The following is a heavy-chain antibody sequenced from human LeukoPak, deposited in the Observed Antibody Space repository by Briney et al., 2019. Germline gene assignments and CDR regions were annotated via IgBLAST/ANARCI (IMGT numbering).Heavy chain of an antibody. CDR1: GGSISSGGYY. J-gene: IGHJ3*02. V-gene: IGHV4-31*03. D-gene: IGHD3-22*01. CDR3: ARVSQTMIDAFDI. Sequence: PSETLSLTCTVSGGSISSGGYYWSWIRQHPGKGLEWIGYIYYSGSTYYNPSLKSRVTISVDTSKNQFSLKLSSVTAADTAVYYCARVSQTMIDAFDIWGQGTMVTVSS. CDR2: IYYSGST.